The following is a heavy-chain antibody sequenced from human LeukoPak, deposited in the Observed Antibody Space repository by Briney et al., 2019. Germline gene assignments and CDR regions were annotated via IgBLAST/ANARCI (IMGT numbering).Heavy chain of an antibody. V-gene: IGHV4-59*01. CDR3: AGRSRSAWHYDY. CDR1: GGSISSYY. Sequence: TSETLSLTCTVSGGSISSYYWSWIRQPPGKGLEWIGYIYYSGSATYNPSLKSRVTISLNTSKNQFSLKLSSVTAADTALYYCAGRSRSAWHYDYWGQGTLVIVSS. CDR2: IYYSGSA. D-gene: IGHD6-19*01. J-gene: IGHJ4*02.